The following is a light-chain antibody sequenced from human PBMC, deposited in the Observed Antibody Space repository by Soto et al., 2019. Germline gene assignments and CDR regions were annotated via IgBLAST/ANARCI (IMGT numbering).Light chain of an antibody. Sequence: QSALTQPASVSGSPAQSIAISCTGTSSDVGGYNYVSWYQQHPGKAPKLMIYDVSNRPSGVSNRFSGSKSGNTASLTISGLQAEDEADYYCSSYTSSSRYVFGTGTKVTVL. V-gene: IGLV2-14*01. CDR1: SSDVGGYNY. J-gene: IGLJ1*01. CDR3: SSYTSSSRYV. CDR2: DVS.